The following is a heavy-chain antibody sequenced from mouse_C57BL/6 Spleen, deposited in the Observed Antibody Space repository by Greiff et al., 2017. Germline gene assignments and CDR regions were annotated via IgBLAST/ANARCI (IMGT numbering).Heavy chain of an antibody. D-gene: IGHD4-1*01. J-gene: IGHJ3*01. CDR2: ISDGGSYT. Sequence: EVQLVESGGGLVKPGGSLKLSCAASGFTFSSYAMSWVRQTPEKRLEWVATISDGGSYTYYPDNVKGRFTISRDNAKNNLYLQMSHLKSEDKAMYYCARDDGGVGTWFAYWGQGTLVTVSA. V-gene: IGHV5-4*01. CDR3: ARDDGGVGTWFAY. CDR1: GFTFSSYA.